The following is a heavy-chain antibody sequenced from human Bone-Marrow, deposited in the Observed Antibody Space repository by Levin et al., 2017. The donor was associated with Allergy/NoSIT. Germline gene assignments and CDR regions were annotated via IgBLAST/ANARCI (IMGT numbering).Heavy chain of an antibody. CDR1: GGSISSSSYY. D-gene: IGHD3-10*01. CDR3: ARHGPGSYGVYYFDY. V-gene: IGHV4-39*01. CDR2: IYYSGST. Sequence: SETLSLTCTVSGGSISSSSYYWGWIRQPPGKGLEWIGSIYYSGSTYYNPSLKSRVTISVDTSKNQFSLKLSSVTAADTAVYYCARHGPGSYGVYYFDYWGQGTLVTVSS. J-gene: IGHJ4*02.